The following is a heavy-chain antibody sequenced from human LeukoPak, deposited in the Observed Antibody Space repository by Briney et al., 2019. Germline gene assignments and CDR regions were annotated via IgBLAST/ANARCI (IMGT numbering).Heavy chain of an antibody. D-gene: IGHD1-26*01. V-gene: IGHV3-21*01. Sequence: GGSLRLPCAASGFTFTSYNMDWVRQAPGRGLEWVSSISSSGSYIYYADSVKGRFTISRDNAKNSLYPQMNSLRAEDTAVYYCAREYSGNYRLFDYWGQGTLVIVSS. CDR3: AREYSGNYRLFDY. CDR1: GFTFTSYN. CDR2: ISSSGSYI. J-gene: IGHJ4*02.